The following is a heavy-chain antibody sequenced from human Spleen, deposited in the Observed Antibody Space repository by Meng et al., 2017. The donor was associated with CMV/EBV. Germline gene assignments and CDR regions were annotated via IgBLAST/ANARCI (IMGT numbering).Heavy chain of an antibody. CDR2: IYYSGST. D-gene: IGHD2-2*01. J-gene: IGHJ3*02. Sequence: VCGGSIGSSSYYWGWIRQPPGKGLGWIGSIYYSGSTYYNPSLKSRVTISVDTSKNQFSLKLSSVTAADTAVYYCARHAGLRSPFDIWGQGTMVTVSS. CDR3: ARHAGLRSPFDI. V-gene: IGHV4-39*07. CDR1: GGSIGSSSYY.